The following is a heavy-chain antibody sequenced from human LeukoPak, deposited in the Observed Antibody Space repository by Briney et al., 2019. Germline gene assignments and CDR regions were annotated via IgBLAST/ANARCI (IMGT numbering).Heavy chain of an antibody. CDR1: GGSISSSSYY. CDR2: IYYSGST. J-gene: IGHJ4*02. V-gene: IGHV4-39*07. CDR3: ARGRDGYNGEVYFDY. D-gene: IGHD5-24*01. Sequence: SETLCLTCTVSGGSISSSSYYWGWIRQPPGKGLEWIGSIYYSGSTYYNPSLKSRVTISVDTSKNQFSLKLSSVTAADTAVYYCARGRDGYNGEVYFDYWGQGTLATVSS.